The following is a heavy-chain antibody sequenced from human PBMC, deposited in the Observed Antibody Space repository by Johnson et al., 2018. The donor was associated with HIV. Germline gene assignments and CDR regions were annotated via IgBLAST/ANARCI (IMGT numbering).Heavy chain of an antibody. D-gene: IGHD5-18*01. Sequence: QVQLVESGGGVVQPGRSLRLSCAASGFTFSSHPMHWVRQAPGKGLEWVAVISYDGSNKYYADSVKGQLTISRDNSKNTLYLQMNSLRAEDTGVYYCARDRRIQLWSQTGGAAYDIWGQGTMVTVSS. J-gene: IGHJ3*02. CDR3: ARDRRIQLWSQTGGAAYDI. CDR2: ISYDGSNK. CDR1: GFTFSSHP. V-gene: IGHV3-30*04.